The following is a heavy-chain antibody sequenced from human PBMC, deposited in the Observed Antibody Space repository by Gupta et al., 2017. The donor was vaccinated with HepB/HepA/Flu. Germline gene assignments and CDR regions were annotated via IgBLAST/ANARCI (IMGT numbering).Heavy chain of an antibody. CDR1: GFTFSNYF. CDR2: MNQDGSEK. V-gene: IGHV3-7*01. Sequence: EGQLVESGGDLVQPGESLRLSCAASGFTFSNYFMSWVRQAPGKGLQWVANMNQDGSEKNYVDSVKGRFVISRDNAKKILYLQMNSLRAEDTAVYYCAKYYVKKSCRTSNYMDVWGQGTTVTVSS. CDR3: AKYYVKKSCRTSNYMDV. D-gene: IGHD3-16*01. J-gene: IGHJ6*03.